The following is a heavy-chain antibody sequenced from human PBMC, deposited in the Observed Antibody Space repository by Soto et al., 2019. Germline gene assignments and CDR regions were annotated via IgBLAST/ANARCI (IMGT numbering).Heavy chain of an antibody. CDR3: ARDGIAAAGTPNFHLFDY. CDR1: GYTFTSYG. J-gene: IGHJ4*02. CDR2: ISAYNGNT. V-gene: IGHV1-18*01. D-gene: IGHD6-13*01. Sequence: QVQLVQSGAEVKKPGASVKVSCKASGYTFTSYGISWVRQAPGQGLERMGWISAYNGNTNYAQKLQGRVTTTTDTSTSTAYRERRSLRSDDTAVYYCARDGIAAAGTPNFHLFDYWGQGTLVTVSS.